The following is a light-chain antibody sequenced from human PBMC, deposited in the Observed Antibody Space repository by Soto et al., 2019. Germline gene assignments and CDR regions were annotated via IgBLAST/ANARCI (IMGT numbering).Light chain of an antibody. V-gene: IGKV1-5*03. J-gene: IGKJ2*01. Sequence: DIQMTQSPSTLSASVGDRVTITCRASQSISDWLAWYQQKPGKAPKVLIYKASSLESGVPSRFSGSGSGTEFTLTISSLQPDDFATYYCQQYNSYPYTFGQGTKLEIK. CDR3: QQYNSYPYT. CDR1: QSISDW. CDR2: KAS.